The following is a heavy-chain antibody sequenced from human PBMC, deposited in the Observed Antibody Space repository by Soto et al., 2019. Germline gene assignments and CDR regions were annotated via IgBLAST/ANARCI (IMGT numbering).Heavy chain of an antibody. Sequence: QVQLVESGGGVVQPGRSLRLSCAASGFTFSSYGMHWVRQAPGKRLEWVAVIWYDGSNKYYADSVKGRFTISRDNSKNTLYLQMNSLRAEDTAVYYCARDRSPAGGMDVWGQGTTVTVSS. CDR2: IWYDGSNK. CDR1: GFTFSSYG. J-gene: IGHJ6*02. CDR3: ARDRSPAGGMDV. V-gene: IGHV3-33*01.